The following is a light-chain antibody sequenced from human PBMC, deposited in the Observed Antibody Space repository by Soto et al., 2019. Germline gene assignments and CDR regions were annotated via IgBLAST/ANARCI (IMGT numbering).Light chain of an antibody. J-gene: IGKJ1*01. CDR2: HAS. Sequence: DIQMTPSPSTLSASVGDRVTITCRASQSISTSLTWYQQKPGKAPKLLIYHASSLESGVPSRFSGSGSGTDFTLTISSLQPEDIATYYCQKYHSAPRTFGQGTKVDIK. CDR3: QKYHSAPRT. CDR1: QSISTS. V-gene: IGKV1-5*01.